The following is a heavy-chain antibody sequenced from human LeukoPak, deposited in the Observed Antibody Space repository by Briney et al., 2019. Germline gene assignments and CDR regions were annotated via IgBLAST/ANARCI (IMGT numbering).Heavy chain of an antibody. D-gene: IGHD3-10*01. V-gene: IGHV1-18*04. J-gene: IGHJ4*02. CDR3: ARGPYYYGSGSYHY. CDR2: ISAYNGNT. CDR1: GYTFTSYG. Sequence: GASVKVSCKASGYTFTSYGISWVRQAPGQGLEWMGWISAYNGNTNYAQKLQGRVTMTTDTSTSTAYMELRSLRPDDTAVYYCARGPYYYGSGSYHYWGQGTLVTVSS.